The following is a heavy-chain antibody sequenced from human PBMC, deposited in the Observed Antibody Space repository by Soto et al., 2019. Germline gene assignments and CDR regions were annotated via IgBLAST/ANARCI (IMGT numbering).Heavy chain of an antibody. D-gene: IGHD6-13*01. CDR1: GFIFSSYG. Sequence: QVQLVESGGGVVQPGSSLRLSCVASGFIFSSYGMHWVRQAPGKGLEWVAVVWFDGSNEFYADSVKGRFTISRDNSKKTLFIQMNSLRAEDTAVYYCAKMVGVSVAAAGFDLWGQGTLGNGSS. CDR3: AKMVGVSVAAAGFDL. CDR2: VWFDGSNE. J-gene: IGHJ4*02. V-gene: IGHV3-33*03.